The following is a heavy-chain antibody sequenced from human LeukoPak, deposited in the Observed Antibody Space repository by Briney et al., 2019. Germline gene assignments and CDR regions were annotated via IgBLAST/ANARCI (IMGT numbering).Heavy chain of an antibody. CDR3: ARPYYYDSRIDP. V-gene: IGHV4-30-4*01. CDR2: MYYSGST. Sequence: PSETLSLTCTVTGGSISSGDYYWSWIRQPPGKGLEWIAYMYYSGSTYYNPSLKSRVTMSADTSKNQLSLKLSSVTAADTAVYYCARPYYYDSRIDPWGQGILVTVSS. J-gene: IGHJ5*02. CDR1: GGSISSGDYY. D-gene: IGHD3-22*01.